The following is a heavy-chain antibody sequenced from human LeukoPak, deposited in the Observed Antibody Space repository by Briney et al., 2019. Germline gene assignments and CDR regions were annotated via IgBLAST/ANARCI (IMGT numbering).Heavy chain of an antibody. CDR3: AKRRTNYDILTGDFDY. D-gene: IGHD3-9*01. CDR2: ISVSGGNT. V-gene: IGHV3-23*01. Sequence: GGSLRLSCAASGFTFSSDGMSWVRQAPGKGLEWVSGISVSGGNTFYADSVKGRFTISRDNSKNTLYLQMNSLRAEDTAVYYCAKRRTNYDILTGDFDYWGQGTLVTVSS. CDR1: GFTFSSDG. J-gene: IGHJ4*02.